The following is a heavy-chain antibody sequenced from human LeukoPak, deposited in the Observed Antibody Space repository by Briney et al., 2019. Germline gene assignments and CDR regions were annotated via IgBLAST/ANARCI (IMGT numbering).Heavy chain of an antibody. Sequence: GGSLRLSCAASGFTFSGYGMHWVRQAPGKGLEWVALISYDGNNKYYADSVKGRFTISRDNSKNTLYLQMNSLRAEDTAVYYCAKEVSVIVVDDAFDIWGQGTMVTVSS. CDR1: GFTFSGYG. CDR2: ISYDGNNK. V-gene: IGHV3-30*18. J-gene: IGHJ3*02. CDR3: AKEVSVIVVDDAFDI. D-gene: IGHD3-22*01.